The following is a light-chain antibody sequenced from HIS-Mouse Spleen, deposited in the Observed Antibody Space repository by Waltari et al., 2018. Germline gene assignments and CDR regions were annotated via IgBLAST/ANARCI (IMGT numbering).Light chain of an antibody. Sequence: SYELTQPPSVSVSPGQTARITCSGDALPKKYAYWDQQKSGQAPVLVIYEDSKLPSGIPERFSGSSSGTMATLTISGAQVEDEADYYCYSTDSSGNHYVFGTGTKVTVL. V-gene: IGLV3-10*01. CDR1: ALPKKY. CDR2: EDS. J-gene: IGLJ1*01. CDR3: YSTDSSGNHYV.